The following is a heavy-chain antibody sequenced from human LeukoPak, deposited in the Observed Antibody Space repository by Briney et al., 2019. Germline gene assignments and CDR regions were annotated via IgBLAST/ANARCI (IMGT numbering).Heavy chain of an antibody. CDR1: GFTFSSYN. CDR3: ASGRSDYYLDAFDI. J-gene: IGHJ3*02. D-gene: IGHD3-22*01. CDR2: ISSTTSTI. Sequence: GGSLRLSCAASGFTFSSYNMNWVRQAPGKGLEWVSYISSTTSTIYYADSVKGRFTISRDNAKNSLYLQMNSLRAEDTAVYYCASGRSDYYLDAFDIWGQGTMVTVSS. V-gene: IGHV3-48*04.